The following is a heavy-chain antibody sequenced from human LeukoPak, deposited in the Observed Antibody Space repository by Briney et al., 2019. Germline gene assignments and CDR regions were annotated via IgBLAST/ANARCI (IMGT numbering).Heavy chain of an antibody. J-gene: IGHJ6*03. CDR3: ARMSLIAARPNYYYYMDV. CDR1: GYTFTSYD. Sequence: ASVKVSCKASGYTFTSYDINWVRQATGQGLEWMGWMNPNSGNTGYAQKFQGRVTMTRNTSISTAYMELSSLRSEDTAVYYCARMSLIAARPNYYYYMDVWGKGITVTVSS. CDR2: MNPNSGNT. V-gene: IGHV1-8*01. D-gene: IGHD6-6*01.